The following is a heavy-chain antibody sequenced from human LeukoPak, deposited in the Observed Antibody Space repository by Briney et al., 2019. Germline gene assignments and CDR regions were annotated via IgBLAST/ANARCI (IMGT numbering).Heavy chain of an antibody. V-gene: IGHV3-43*01. CDR2: ISWDGGST. J-gene: IGHJ4*02. CDR3: AKDLISLATVTMGAFDY. CDR1: GFTFDDYT. Sequence: PGGSLRLSCAASGFTFDDYTMHWVRQAPGKGLEWVSLISWDGGSTYYADSVKGRFTISRDNSKNSLYLQINSLRTEDTALYYCAKDLISLATVTMGAFDYWGQGTLVTVSS. D-gene: IGHD4-11*01.